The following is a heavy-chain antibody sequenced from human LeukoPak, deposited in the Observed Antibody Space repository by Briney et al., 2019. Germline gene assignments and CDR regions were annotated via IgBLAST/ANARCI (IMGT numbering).Heavy chain of an antibody. V-gene: IGHV3-15*01. Sequence: GGSLRLSCAASGFTFSNAWMSWVRQAPGKGLEWVGRIKSKTDGGTTDYAAPVKGGFTISRDDSKNTLYLQMNSLKTEDTAVYYCTTDELLRYFDWLSISDYWGQGTLVTVSS. CDR2: IKSKTDGGTT. D-gene: IGHD3-9*01. CDR3: TTDELLRYFDWLSISDY. J-gene: IGHJ4*02. CDR1: GFTFSNAW.